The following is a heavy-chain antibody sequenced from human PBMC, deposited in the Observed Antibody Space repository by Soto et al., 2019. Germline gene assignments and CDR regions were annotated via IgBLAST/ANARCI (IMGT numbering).Heavy chain of an antibody. CDR1: GFTFSNYW. Sequence: GGSLRLSCAASGFTFSNYWMSWVRRAPGKGLEWVADINQDGSEKYYVDSVKGRFTISRDNADNSLYLHMDSLRVEDTALYYCARLVLHDYDNSGFWIYWGQGAPVTVSS. CDR2: INQDGSEK. J-gene: IGHJ4*02. D-gene: IGHD3-22*01. CDR3: ARLVLHDYDNSGFWIY. V-gene: IGHV3-7*01.